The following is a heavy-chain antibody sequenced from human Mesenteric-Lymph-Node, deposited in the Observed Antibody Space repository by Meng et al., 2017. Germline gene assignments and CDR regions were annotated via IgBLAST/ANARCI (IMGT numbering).Heavy chain of an antibody. CDR2: ITTSTGKG. V-gene: IGHV7-4-1*02. CDR3: ARGASPPYFDS. J-gene: IGHJ4*02. CDR1: GYMFTAYA. Sequence: HVHLDQAGSEFKKPGAPVKVSCQASGYMFTAYALHWVRQAPGQGLEWMGRITTSTGKGTYAQAFTGRFVFSLDTSVSTAYLQISSLKAEDTAVYFCARGASPPYFDSWGQGTLVTVSS.